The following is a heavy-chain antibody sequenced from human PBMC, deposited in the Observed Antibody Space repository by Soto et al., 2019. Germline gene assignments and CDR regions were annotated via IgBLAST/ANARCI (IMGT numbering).Heavy chain of an antibody. CDR1: ANTCTSYC. J-gene: IGHJ4*02. D-gene: IGHD6-6*01. Sequence: PGKSLKISCKDSANTCTSYCIGCVSQMPGRGLEWMGIIYPRDSDTRYSPSFQGQVTISVDKSISTAYLQWNSLKASDTAMYYCAKMSSIAVRREDYFDYWGRGTLVTVSS. CDR2: IYPRDSDT. V-gene: IGHV5-51*03. CDR3: AKMSSIAVRREDYFDY.